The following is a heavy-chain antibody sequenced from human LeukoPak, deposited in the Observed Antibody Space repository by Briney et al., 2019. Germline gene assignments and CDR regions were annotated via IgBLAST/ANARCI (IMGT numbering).Heavy chain of an antibody. CDR3: ATNHGGDYGDLFDY. CDR1: GGTFSSYA. J-gene: IGHJ4*02. D-gene: IGHD4-17*01. V-gene: IGHV1-69*04. Sequence: SVKVSCKASGGTFSSYAISWVRQAPGQGLEWMGRIIPILGIANYTQKFQGRVTITADKSTSTAYMELSSLRSEDTAVYYCATNHGGDYGDLFDYWGQGTLVTVSS. CDR2: IIPILGIA.